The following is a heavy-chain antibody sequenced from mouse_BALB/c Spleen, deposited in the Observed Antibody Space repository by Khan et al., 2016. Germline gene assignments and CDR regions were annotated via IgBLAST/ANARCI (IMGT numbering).Heavy chain of an antibody. Sequence: EVQLQESGPGLVKPSQSLSLTCTVTGYSITSDYAWNWIRQFPGNRLEWMGYISYSGSTSYNPSLKSRISITRDTSKNQFFLQLNSVTSEDTAADYCARSDDGDKDAMDYRGQGTSGTVSA. CDR2: ISYSGST. V-gene: IGHV3-2*02. CDR1: GYSITSDYA. D-gene: IGHD1-1*01. J-gene: IGHJ4*01. CDR3: ARSDDGDKDAMDY.